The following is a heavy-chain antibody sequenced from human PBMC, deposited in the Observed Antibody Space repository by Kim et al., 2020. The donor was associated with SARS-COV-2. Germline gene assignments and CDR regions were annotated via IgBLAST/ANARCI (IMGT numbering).Heavy chain of an antibody. D-gene: IGHD5-12*01. V-gene: IGHV3-33*05. Sequence: GGSLRLSCAASGFTFSSYGMHWVRQAPGKGLEWVAVISYDGSNKYYADSVKGRFTISRDNSKNTLYLQMNSLRAEDTAVYYCARDRGQVATGPYYYYGMDVWGQGTTVTVSS. J-gene: IGHJ6*02. CDR1: GFTFSSYG. CDR3: ARDRGQVATGPYYYYGMDV. CDR2: ISYDGSNK.